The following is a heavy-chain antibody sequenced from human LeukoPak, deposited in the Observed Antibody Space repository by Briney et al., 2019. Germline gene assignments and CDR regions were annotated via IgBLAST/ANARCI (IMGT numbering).Heavy chain of an antibody. D-gene: IGHD4-17*01. CDR1: GYSFTSYW. J-gene: IGHJ3*02. CDR3: ARGKRGAGDAFDI. Sequence: GESLKISCQGSGYSFTSYWIGWVRQMPGKGLEWMGIIYPGDSDTRYSPSFQGQVTISADKSTSTAYMELSSLRSEDTAVYYCARGKRGAGDAFDIWGQGTMVTVSS. CDR2: IYPGDSDT. V-gene: IGHV5-51*01.